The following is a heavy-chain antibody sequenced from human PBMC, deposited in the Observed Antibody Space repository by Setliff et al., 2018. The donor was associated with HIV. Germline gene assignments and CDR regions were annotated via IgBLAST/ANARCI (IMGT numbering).Heavy chain of an antibody. J-gene: IGHJ4*02. CDR3: ARVADGYNSYFDY. CDR1: GGSFSGYY. V-gene: IGHV3-11*04. D-gene: IGHD5-18*01. CDR2: ISSSGTTI. Sequence: LSLTCAVYGGSFSGYYWSWIRQPPGKGLEWISYISSSGTTIYYADSVKGRFTMSRDNAKNSLFLQMHSLRAEDTAVYYCARVADGYNSYFDYWGQGTVVTVSS.